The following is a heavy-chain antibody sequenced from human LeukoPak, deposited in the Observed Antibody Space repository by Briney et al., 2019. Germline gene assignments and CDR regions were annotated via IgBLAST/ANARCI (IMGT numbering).Heavy chain of an antibody. V-gene: IGHV3-15*01. CDR1: GFTFSNAW. CDR3: TTVAVVPAAMYYYYYYMDV. CDR2: IKSKTDGGTT. D-gene: IGHD2-2*01. J-gene: IGHJ6*03. Sequence: GGSLRLSCAASGFTFSNAWMSWVRQAPGEGLEWVGRIKSKTDGGTTDYAAPVKGRFTISRDDSKNTLYLQMNSLKTEDTAVYYCTTVAVVPAAMYYYYYYMDVWGKGATVTISS.